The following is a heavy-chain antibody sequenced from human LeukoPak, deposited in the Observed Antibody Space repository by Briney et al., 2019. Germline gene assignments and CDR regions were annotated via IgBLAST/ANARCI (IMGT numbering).Heavy chain of an antibody. CDR2: INHSGST. CDR3: ARGRPKKGRITMTRAAFDI. D-gene: IGHD3-22*01. V-gene: IGHV4-34*01. J-gene: IGHJ3*02. Sequence: SETLSLTCAVYGGSFSGYYWSWIRQPPGKGLGWIGEINHSGSTNYNPSLKSRVTISVDTSKNQFSLKLSSVTAADTAVYYCARGRPKKGRITMTRAAFDIWGQGTMVTVSS. CDR1: GGSFSGYY.